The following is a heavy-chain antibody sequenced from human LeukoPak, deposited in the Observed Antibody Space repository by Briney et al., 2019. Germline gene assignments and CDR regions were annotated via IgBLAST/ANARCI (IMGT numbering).Heavy chain of an antibody. CDR1: GGSFSGYY. CDR2: INHSGST. J-gene: IGHJ5*02. Sequence: SETLSLTCAVYGGSFSGYYWSWIRQPPGKGLEWIGEINHSGSTNYNPSLKSRVTISVDTSKNQFSLRLVSVTAADTAFYYCARHGRQDYSGSGTYYAWFDPWGQGTLVTVSS. CDR3: ARHGRQDYSGSGTYYAWFDP. V-gene: IGHV4-34*01. D-gene: IGHD3-10*01.